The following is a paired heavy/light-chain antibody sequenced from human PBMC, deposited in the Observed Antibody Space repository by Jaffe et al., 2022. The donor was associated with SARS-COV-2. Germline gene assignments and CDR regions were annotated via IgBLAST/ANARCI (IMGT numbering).Light chain of an antibody. V-gene: IGKV3-11*01. CDR1: QSISSY. CDR2: DAS. Sequence: EMVLTQSPATLSLSPGERAILSCRASQSISSYLTWYQQKPGQAPRLLISDASIRATGVPARFSGSGSGTDFTLTISSLEPEDFAVYYCQQRSSWPPGYTFGQGTKLEIK. CDR3: QQRSSWPPGYT. J-gene: IGKJ2*01.
Heavy chain of an antibody. Sequence: EVQLEESGGGLVQPGGSLRLSCAASGFNFSSYEMNWVRQAPGKGLEWISYVSSSGSGRIKYYADSVKGRFAVSRDNAKSSLFLQMNSLRAEDTAIYYCVRDLPRMSGKGVAVSFDYWGQGTQVTVSS. CDR1: GFNFSSYE. D-gene: IGHD6-19*01. CDR3: VRDLPRMSGKGVAVSFDY. J-gene: IGHJ4*02. CDR2: VSSSGSGRIK. V-gene: IGHV3-48*03.